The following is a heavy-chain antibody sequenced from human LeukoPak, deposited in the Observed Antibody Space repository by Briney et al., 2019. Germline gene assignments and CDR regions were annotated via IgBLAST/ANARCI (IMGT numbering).Heavy chain of an antibody. CDR3: AGDGAMVRGVIHDY. Sequence: GASVKVSCKASGYTFTSYYMHWVRQAPGQGLEWMGIINPSGGSTSYAQKLQGRVTITRDTSTSTVYMELSSLRSEDTAVYYCAGDGAMVRGVIHDYWGQGTLVTVSS. CDR2: INPSGGST. V-gene: IGHV1-46*04. CDR1: GYTFTSYY. J-gene: IGHJ4*02. D-gene: IGHD3-10*01.